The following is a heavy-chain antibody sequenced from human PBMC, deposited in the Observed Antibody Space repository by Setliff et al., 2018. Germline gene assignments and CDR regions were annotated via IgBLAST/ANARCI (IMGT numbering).Heavy chain of an antibody. D-gene: IGHD3-10*01. CDR3: AKVPITKVYFYMDV. V-gene: IGHV4-34*01. J-gene: IGHJ6*03. CDR2: INHSGST. Sequence: SETLSLTCAVYGGSFGGYYWSWIRQPPGKGLEWIGEINHSGSTNYNPSLKSRVTTSLDTSKNQLSLKLSSVTAADTAVYYCAKVPITKVYFYMDVWGKGTTVTVSS. CDR1: GGSFGGYY.